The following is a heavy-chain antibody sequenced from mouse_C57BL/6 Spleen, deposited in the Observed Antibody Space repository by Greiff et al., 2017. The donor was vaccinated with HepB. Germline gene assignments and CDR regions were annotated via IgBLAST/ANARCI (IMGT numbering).Heavy chain of an antibody. J-gene: IGHJ2*01. Sequence: VQLQQSGAELARPGASVKLSCKASGYTFTSYGISWVKQRTGQGLEWIGEIYPRSGNTYYNEKFKGKATLPADKSSSTAYMELRSLTSEDSAVYFCARRGYGSSSPYFDYWGQGTTLTVSS. CDR3: ARRGYGSSSPYFDY. CDR2: IYPRSGNT. CDR1: GYTFTSYG. V-gene: IGHV1-81*01. D-gene: IGHD1-1*01.